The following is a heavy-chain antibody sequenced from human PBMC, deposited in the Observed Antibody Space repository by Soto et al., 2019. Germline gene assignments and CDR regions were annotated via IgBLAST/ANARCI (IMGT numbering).Heavy chain of an antibody. CDR3: ARDKYGSGSYSDY. CDR2: ICYSGST. J-gene: IGHJ4*02. Sequence: SSETLSLTCTVSGGSISSYYWSWIRQPPGKGLEWIGYICYSGSTNYNPSLKSRVTISVDTSKNQFSLKLSSVTAADTAVYYCARDKYGSGSYSDYWGQGTLLTVSS. V-gene: IGHV4-59*01. CDR1: GGSISSYY. D-gene: IGHD3-10*01.